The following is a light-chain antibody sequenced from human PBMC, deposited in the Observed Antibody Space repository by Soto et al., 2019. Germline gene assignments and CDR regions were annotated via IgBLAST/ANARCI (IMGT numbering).Light chain of an antibody. CDR2: AAS. Sequence: DIQMTQSPSSLSASVGDRVTITCRASQSISSYLNWYQQKPGKAPKLLIYAASSLQSGVPSRFSGSGSGTDFTLTISSLQPEDFATYSCQQSYSTLPFGGGTKVEIK. CDR1: QSISSY. J-gene: IGKJ4*01. V-gene: IGKV1-39*01. CDR3: QQSYSTLP.